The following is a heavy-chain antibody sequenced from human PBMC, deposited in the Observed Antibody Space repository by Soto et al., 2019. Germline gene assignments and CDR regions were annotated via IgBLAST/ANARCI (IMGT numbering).Heavy chain of an antibody. Sequence: GASVKVSCKASGGTFSSYAISWVRQAPGQGLEWMGGIIPIFGTANYAQKFQGRATITADESTSTAYMELSSLRSEDTAVYYCARVPAANIYYYYGMDVWGQGTTVTVSS. CDR2: IIPIFGTA. J-gene: IGHJ6*02. V-gene: IGHV1-69*13. CDR1: GGTFSSYA. D-gene: IGHD2-2*01. CDR3: ARVPAANIYYYYGMDV.